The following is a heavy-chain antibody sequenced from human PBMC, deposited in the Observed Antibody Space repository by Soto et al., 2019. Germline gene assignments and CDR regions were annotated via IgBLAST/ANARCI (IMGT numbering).Heavy chain of an antibody. V-gene: IGHV3-48*01. Sequence: GGSLRLSCAASGFTFSSYSMNWVRQAPGKGLEWVSYISSSSTIYYADSVKGRFTISRDNAKNSLYLQMNSLRADDTAVYFCTRRTGTTYAPWGQGTLVTVSS. D-gene: IGHD1-1*01. CDR2: ISSSSTI. CDR3: TRRTGTTYAP. J-gene: IGHJ5*02. CDR1: GFTFSSYS.